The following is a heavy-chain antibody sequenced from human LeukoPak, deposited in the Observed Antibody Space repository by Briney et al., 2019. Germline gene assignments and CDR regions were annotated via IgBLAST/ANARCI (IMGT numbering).Heavy chain of an antibody. D-gene: IGHD6-19*01. CDR3: AKDRWNSGWSIEDDY. CDR2: MSVGASHT. Sequence: GGSLRLSCAASGFTFSRFSMSWVRQAPGKGLEWVSAMSVGASHTYYADSVKGRFTISRHNSKNTLYLQMNSLRAEDTDIYFCAKDRWNSGWSIEDDYWGQGILVTVSS. J-gene: IGHJ4*02. V-gene: IGHV3-23*01. CDR1: GFTFSRFS.